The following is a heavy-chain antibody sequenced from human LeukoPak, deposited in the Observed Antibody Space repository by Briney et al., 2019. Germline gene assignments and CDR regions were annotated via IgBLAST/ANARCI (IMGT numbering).Heavy chain of an antibody. CDR2: IRYDGSNK. J-gene: IGHJ4*02. CDR1: GFTFSSYG. Sequence: TGGSLRLSCAASGFTFSSYGMHWVRQAPGKGLEWVAFIRYDGSNKYYADSVKGRFTISRDNSKNTLYLQMNSLRAEDTAVYYCAKAGGDIIVVVPAARIIDYWGQGTLVTVSS. CDR3: AKAGGDIIVVVPAARIIDY. V-gene: IGHV3-30*02. D-gene: IGHD2-2*01.